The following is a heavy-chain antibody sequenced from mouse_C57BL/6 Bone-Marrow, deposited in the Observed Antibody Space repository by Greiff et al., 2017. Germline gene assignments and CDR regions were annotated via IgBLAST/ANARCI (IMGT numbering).Heavy chain of an antibody. CDR1: GYTFTSYW. Sequence: QVQLQQPGAELVRPGSSVKLSCKASGYTFTSYWMHWVKQRPIQGLEWIGNIDPSDSETHYNQKFKDKATLTVDKSSSTAYMQLSSLTSEGSAVYYYARSARNWDFDYWGQGTTLTVSS. J-gene: IGHJ2*01. CDR3: ARSARNWDFDY. D-gene: IGHD4-1*01. CDR2: IDPSDSET. V-gene: IGHV1-52*01.